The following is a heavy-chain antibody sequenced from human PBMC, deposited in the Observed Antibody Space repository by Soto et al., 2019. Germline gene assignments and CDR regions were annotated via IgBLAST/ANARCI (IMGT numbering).Heavy chain of an antibody. CDR3: ARDLRVRNFSGGPHDAFDI. Sequence: KASETLSLTCAVSGGSISSSNWWSWVRQPPGKGLGWIGEIYHSGSTNYNPSLKSRVTISVDKSKNQFSLKLSSVTAADTAVYYCARDLRVRNFSGGPHDAFDIWGQGTMVTVSS. V-gene: IGHV4-4*02. CDR2: IYHSGST. CDR1: GGSISSSNW. D-gene: IGHD3-10*01. J-gene: IGHJ3*02.